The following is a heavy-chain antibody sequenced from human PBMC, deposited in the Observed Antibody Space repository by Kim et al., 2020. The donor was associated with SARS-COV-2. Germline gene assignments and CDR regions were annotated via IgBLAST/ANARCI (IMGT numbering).Heavy chain of an antibody. D-gene: IGHD3-22*01. V-gene: IGHV3-11*04. CDR2: ISSSGSTI. CDR3: ARAPPSLYYDSSGPPDY. J-gene: IGHJ4*02. CDR1: GFTFSDYY. Sequence: GGSLRLSCAASGFTFSDYYMSWIRQAPGKGLEWVSYISSSGSTIYYADSVKGRFTISRDNAKNSLYLQMNSLRAEDTAVYYCARAPPSLYYDSSGPPDYWGQGTLVTVSS.